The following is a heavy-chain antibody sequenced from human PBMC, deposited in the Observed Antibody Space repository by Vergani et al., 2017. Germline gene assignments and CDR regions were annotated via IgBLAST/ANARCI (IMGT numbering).Heavy chain of an antibody. D-gene: IGHD4-17*01. Sequence: QVQLVQSGSELKKPGASVKVSCKASGYTFTSYAMNWVRQAPGQGLEWMGRIIPILDIANYAQKFQGRVTITADKSTSTAYMELTSLRSEDTAVYYCARSLFYGDTMGGWFDPWGQGTLVTVSS. V-gene: IGHV1-69*09. CDR3: ARSLFYGDTMGGWFDP. CDR2: IIPILDIA. CDR1: GYTFTSYA. J-gene: IGHJ5*02.